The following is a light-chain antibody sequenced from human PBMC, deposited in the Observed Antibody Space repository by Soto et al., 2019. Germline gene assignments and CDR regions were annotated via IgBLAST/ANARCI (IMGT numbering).Light chain of an antibody. J-gene: IGKJ1*01. CDR2: DAS. Sequence: DIQLTQSPSTLSASVGDRVTITCRARQSISRWLAWYQQKPGKAPKLLIYDASILESGVPSRFSGSGSGTEFTLTITSLQPDDFATYYCQQYNSYRTFGQGTKVEIQ. CDR1: QSISRW. CDR3: QQYNSYRT. V-gene: IGKV1-5*01.